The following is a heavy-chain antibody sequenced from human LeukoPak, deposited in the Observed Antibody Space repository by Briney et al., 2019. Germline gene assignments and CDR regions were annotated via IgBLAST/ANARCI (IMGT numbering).Heavy chain of an antibody. D-gene: IGHD5-24*01. CDR3: ARGAKRWLQFKTSAGFDY. V-gene: IGHV1-18*01. CDR1: GYTFTSYG. J-gene: IGHJ4*02. CDR2: ISAYNGNT. Sequence: GASVKVSCKASGYTFTSYGISWVRQAPGQGLEWMGWISAYNGNTNYAQKFQGRVTMTRDTSTSTVYMELSSLRSEDTAVYYCARGAKRWLQFKTSAGFDYWGQGTLLTVSS.